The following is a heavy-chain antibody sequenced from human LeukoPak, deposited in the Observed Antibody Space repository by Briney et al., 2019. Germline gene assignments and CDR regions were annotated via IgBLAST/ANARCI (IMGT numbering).Heavy chain of an antibody. V-gene: IGHV3-30*18. CDR3: AKTREQWYRRYYYYGLDV. Sequence: PGGSPRLSCAASGFIFGDYGMHWVRQAPGKGLEWVALILNDGSDEYYADSVKGRFTISRDNSRKTLFLQMNSLRGEDTAVYYCAKTREQWYRRYYYYGLDVWGQGTTVTVSS. J-gene: IGHJ6*02. CDR2: ILNDGSDE. D-gene: IGHD5-18*01. CDR1: GFIFGDYG.